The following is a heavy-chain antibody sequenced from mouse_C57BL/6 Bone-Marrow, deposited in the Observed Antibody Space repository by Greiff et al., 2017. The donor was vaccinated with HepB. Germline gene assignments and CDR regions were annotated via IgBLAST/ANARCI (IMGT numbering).Heavy chain of an antibody. CDR3: ARHEEIFYAMDY. V-gene: IGHV1-62-2*01. Sequence: QVHVKQSGAELVKPGASVKLSCKASGYTFTEYTIHWVKQRSGQGLEWIGWFYPGSGSIKYNEKFKDKATLTADKSSSTVYMELSRLTSEDSAVYFCARHEEIFYAMDYWGQGTSVTVSS. J-gene: IGHJ4*01. CDR1: GYTFTEYT. CDR2: FYPGSGSI.